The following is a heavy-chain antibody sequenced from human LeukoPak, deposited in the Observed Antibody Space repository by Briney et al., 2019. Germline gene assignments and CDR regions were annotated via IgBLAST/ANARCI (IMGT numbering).Heavy chain of an antibody. Sequence: SETLSLTCAVYGGSFSGYYWSWIRQPPGKGLEWIGEINHSGTTIYNPSLKSRVTISVDTSKNQLSLKLSSVTAADTAVYYCARKPRGYSYGYWFDPWGQGTLVTVSS. V-gene: IGHV4-34*01. CDR1: GGSFSGYY. CDR3: ARKPRGYSYGYWFDP. D-gene: IGHD5-18*01. J-gene: IGHJ5*02. CDR2: INHSGTT.